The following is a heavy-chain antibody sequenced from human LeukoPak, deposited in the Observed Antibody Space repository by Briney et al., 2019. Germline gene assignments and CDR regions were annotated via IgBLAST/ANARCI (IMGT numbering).Heavy chain of an antibody. CDR3: ARDNQDIVVVVAATGSAGYGMDV. V-gene: IGHV3-21*01. CDR1: GFTFSSYS. Sequence: GGSLRLSCAASGFTFSSYSMNWVRQAPGKGLEWVSSISSSSSYIYYADSVKGRFTISRDNAKNSLYLQMNSLRAEDTAVYYCARDNQDIVVVVAATGSAGYGMDVWGEGTTVTVSS. CDR2: ISSSSSYI. J-gene: IGHJ6*04. D-gene: IGHD2-15*01.